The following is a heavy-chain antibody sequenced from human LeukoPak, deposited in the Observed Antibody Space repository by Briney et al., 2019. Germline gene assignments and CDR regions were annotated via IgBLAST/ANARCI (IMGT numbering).Heavy chain of an antibody. CDR1: GFNFDDYS. D-gene: IGHD4-23*01. CDR2: ISWDGDST. CDR3: AKERGGNSASFDY. V-gene: IGHV3-43*01. Sequence: PAESLRLSCEASGFNFDDYSMDWVCRGPGKGLEWVSRISWDGDSTYYADSAKGRFTISRDNSKNSLYPQMDSLRTGDTAFYFCAKERGGNSASFDYWGQGTLVTVSS. J-gene: IGHJ4*02.